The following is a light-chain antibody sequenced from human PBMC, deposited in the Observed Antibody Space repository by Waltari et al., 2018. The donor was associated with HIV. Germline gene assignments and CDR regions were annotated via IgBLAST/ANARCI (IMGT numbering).Light chain of an antibody. CDR2: DVN. CDR3: CAYAGSTTYVI. J-gene: IGLJ2*01. CDR1: SSDVGGYNY. Sequence: QSALTQPRSMSGSPGQSVTISCTGTSSDVGGYNYVSWYQQHPGKAPKLMIFDVNKRPSGVPDRFSGSKSGNTASLTISGLQAEDEADYYCCAYAGSTTYVIFGGGTKLTVL. V-gene: IGLV2-11*01.